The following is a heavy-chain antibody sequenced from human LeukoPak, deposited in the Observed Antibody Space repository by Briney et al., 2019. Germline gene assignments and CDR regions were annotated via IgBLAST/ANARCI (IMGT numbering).Heavy chain of an antibody. CDR1: GGSFGGYY. Sequence: SETLSLTCAIYGGSFGGYYWSWIRQPPGKGLEWIGEISQSGSTNYNPSLKSRVTISVDTSKNQFSLRLSSETAADTAVYYCADHIAAAGHHYFDYWGQGTLVTVSS. D-gene: IGHD6-13*01. J-gene: IGHJ4*02. CDR2: ISQSGST. CDR3: ADHIAAAGHHYFDY. V-gene: IGHV4-34*01.